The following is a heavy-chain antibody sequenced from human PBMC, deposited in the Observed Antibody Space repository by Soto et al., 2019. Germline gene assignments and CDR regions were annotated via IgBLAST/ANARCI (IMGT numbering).Heavy chain of an antibody. V-gene: IGHV3-30-3*01. CDR3: ARPLWRDDDNWGYFDL. CDR1: GFTFSSYA. CDR2: ISYDGSNK. D-gene: IGHD1-1*01. Sequence: QVQLVESGGGVVQPGRSLRLSCAASGFTFSSYAMHWVRQAPGKGLEWVAVISYDGSNKYYADSVKGRFTISRDNSKNTLYLQINSLRTEDTAVYYCARPLWRDDDNWGYFDLWGRGTLVTVSS. J-gene: IGHJ2*01.